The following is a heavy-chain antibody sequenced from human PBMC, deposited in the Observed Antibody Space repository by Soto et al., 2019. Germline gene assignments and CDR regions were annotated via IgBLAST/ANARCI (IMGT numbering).Heavy chain of an antibody. CDR3: AIASIAAAGRDYYGRDF. CDR1: GGSFSGYY. CDR2: INHRGST. V-gene: IGHV4-34*01. Sequence: QVQLQQWGAGLLKPSDTLSLTCAVYGGSFSGYYWSWSRQPPGKGLEWTGEINHRGSTNYNPSLKGLVTISVDASKSQFSLKQSSVTAADTAVYYWAIASIAAAGRDYYGRDFWGQGTKVTVSS. J-gene: IGHJ6*02. D-gene: IGHD6-13*01.